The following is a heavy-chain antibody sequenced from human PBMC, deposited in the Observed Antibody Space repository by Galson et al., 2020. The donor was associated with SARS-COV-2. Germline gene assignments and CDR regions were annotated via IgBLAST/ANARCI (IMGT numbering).Heavy chain of an antibody. J-gene: IGHJ4*02. D-gene: IGHD6-19*01. CDR1: GFTFSSYA. CDR3: AREGEWLAISKIFAY. CDR2: ISYDGSNK. V-gene: IGHV3-30*04. Sequence: GGSLRLSCAASGFTFSSYAMHWVRQAPGKGLEWVAVISYDGSNKYYADSVKGRFTISRDNSKNTLYLQMHSLRAEDTAVYYCAREGEWLAISKIFAYWGQGTRVSVSA.